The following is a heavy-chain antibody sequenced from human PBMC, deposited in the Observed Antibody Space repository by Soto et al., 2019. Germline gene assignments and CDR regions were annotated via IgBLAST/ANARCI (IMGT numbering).Heavy chain of an antibody. D-gene: IGHD5-12*01. Sequence: GSLRLSFAAPGFTFSSYWTHWVRQAPGKGLVWVSRINTDGSSTSYADSVKGRFTISRDNAKNTVYLQMNSLRAEDTAVYYCASDVQYSVYHWGQGTLVTVSS. CDR2: INTDGSST. V-gene: IGHV3-74*01. CDR3: ASDVQYSVYH. J-gene: IGHJ4*02. CDR1: GFTFSSYW.